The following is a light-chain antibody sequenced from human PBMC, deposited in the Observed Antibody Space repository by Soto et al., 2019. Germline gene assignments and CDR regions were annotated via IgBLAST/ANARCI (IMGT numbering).Light chain of an antibody. CDR2: EVI. V-gene: IGLV2-14*01. Sequence: QSVLTQPASVSGSPGQSITVSCTGTSSDVVNFNYVSWYQQHPGKAPKLMIYEVIHRPSGVSNRFSGSKSGSTASLTISGLPAEDEADYYCTSYTGSGTYVFGTGTKVTVL. J-gene: IGLJ1*01. CDR3: TSYTGSGTYV. CDR1: SSDVVNFNY.